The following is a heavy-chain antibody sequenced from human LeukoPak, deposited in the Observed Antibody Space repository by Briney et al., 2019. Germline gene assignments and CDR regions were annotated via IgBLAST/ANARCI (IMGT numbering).Heavy chain of an antibody. D-gene: IGHD3-3*01. J-gene: IGHJ5*02. V-gene: IGHV1-69*05. CDR2: IIPIFGTA. Sequence: ASVKVSCKASGGTFSSYAISWARQAPGQGLEWMGGIIPIFGTANYAQKFQGRVTITTDESTSTAYMELSSLRSEDTAVYYCARDRGDYDFWSGYNWFDPWGQGTLVTVSS. CDR3: ARDRGDYDFWSGYNWFDP. CDR1: GGTFSSYA.